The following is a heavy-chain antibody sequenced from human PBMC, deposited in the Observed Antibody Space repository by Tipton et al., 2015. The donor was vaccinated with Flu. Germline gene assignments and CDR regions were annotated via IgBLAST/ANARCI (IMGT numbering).Heavy chain of an antibody. V-gene: IGHV4-38-2*02. CDR1: GYSISSGYY. CDR2: IYHSGST. D-gene: IGHD6-13*01. J-gene: IGHJ5*02. Sequence: TLSLTYTVSGYSISSGYYWGWIQQPPGKGLEWIGSIYHSGSTYYNPSLKSRVTISVDTSKNQFSLKLSSVTAADTAVYYCARDPNSSSWSPPWGQGTLVTVSS. CDR3: ARDPNSSSWSPP.